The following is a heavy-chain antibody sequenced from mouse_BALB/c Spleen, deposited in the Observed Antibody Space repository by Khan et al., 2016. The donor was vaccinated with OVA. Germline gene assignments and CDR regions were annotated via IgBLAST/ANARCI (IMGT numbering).Heavy chain of an antibody. Sequence: EVELVESGGGLVEPGGSLKLSCAASGFTFSSFVMSWVRQTPEKRLEWVATISSAATYTYYPDSVKGRFSISRETAKNTLYLQMNSLRSDGTAIYYCANGNYGWFAYWGQGTLVTVST. V-gene: IGHV5-9-1*01. D-gene: IGHD2-1*01. CDR1: GFTFSSFV. J-gene: IGHJ3*01. CDR2: ISSAATYT. CDR3: ANGNYGWFAY.